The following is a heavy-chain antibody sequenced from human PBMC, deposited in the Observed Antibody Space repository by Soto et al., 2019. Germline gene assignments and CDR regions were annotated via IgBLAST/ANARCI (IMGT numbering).Heavy chain of an antibody. CDR3: ARDLLSAPQGYFDY. CDR1: GFTFSSYS. CDR2: ISSSSSYI. V-gene: IGHV3-21*01. J-gene: IGHJ4*01. D-gene: IGHD3-3*02. Sequence: GGSLRLSCAASGFTFSSYSVNWVRQAPGKGLEWVSSISSSSSYIYYADSVKGRFTISRDNAKNSLYLQMNSLRAEDAAVYYCARDLLSAPQGYFDYWGHGTLVTVSS.